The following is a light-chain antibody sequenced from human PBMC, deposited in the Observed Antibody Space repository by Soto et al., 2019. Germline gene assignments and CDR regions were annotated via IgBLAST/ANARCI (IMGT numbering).Light chain of an antibody. CDR1: QSISSTH. V-gene: IGKV3-20*01. CDR3: QQYGSSPGT. J-gene: IGKJ1*01. CDR2: GAS. Sequence: EIVLTQSPDTLSLSPGERATLSCRASQSISSTHLVWYQQKPGQAPSLLIFGASSRATGIPDRFSGSGSGTDFTLTISGLEPEDFAVYSCQQYGSSPGTFGQGTKVAIK.